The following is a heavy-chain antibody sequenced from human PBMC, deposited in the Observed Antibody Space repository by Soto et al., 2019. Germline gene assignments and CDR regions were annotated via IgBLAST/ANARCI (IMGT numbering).Heavy chain of an antibody. D-gene: IGHD2-2*01. Sequence: GGSLRLSCAASGFTFSSYSMNWVRQAPGKGLEWVSYISSSSSTIYYADSVKGRFTISRDNAKNSLYLQMNSLRDEDTAVYYCARDWRYCSSTSCYFGGYFDYWGQGTLVTVSS. CDR3: ARDWRYCSSTSCYFGGYFDY. CDR1: GFTFSSYS. CDR2: ISSSSSTI. V-gene: IGHV3-48*02. J-gene: IGHJ4*02.